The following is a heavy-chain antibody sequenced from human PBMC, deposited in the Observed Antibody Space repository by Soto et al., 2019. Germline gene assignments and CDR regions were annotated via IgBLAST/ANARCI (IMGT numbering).Heavy chain of an antibody. CDR1: GYTFTTYD. CDR3: VRGGFLSHDHVIIAPATLGFDP. D-gene: IGHD2-2*01. CDR2: MNPNRNNT. Sequence: QVQLMQSGAEVKKPGASVKVSCKASGYTFTTYDINWVRQAPGQGLEWMGWMNPNRNNTGHAGKFQGRVTMTRDTSIRTAYMELRSLRYDDTAVYYCVRGGFLSHDHVIIAPATLGFDPWGQGTLVTVSS. J-gene: IGHJ5*02. V-gene: IGHV1-8*01.